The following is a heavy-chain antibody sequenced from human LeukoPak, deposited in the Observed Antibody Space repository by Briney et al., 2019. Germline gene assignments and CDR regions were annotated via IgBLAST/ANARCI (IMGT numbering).Heavy chain of an antibody. CDR1: GGSISSSSYY. Sequence: SETLPPTCTVSGGSISSSSYYWGWIRQPPGKGLEWIGSVYYSGSTYYNPSLKSRVTISVDTSKNQFSLKLSSVTAADTAVYYCARARGTDYYDSSGYGATVYFDYWGQGTLVTVSS. CDR2: VYYSGST. J-gene: IGHJ4*02. D-gene: IGHD3-22*01. CDR3: ARARGTDYYDSSGYGATVYFDY. V-gene: IGHV4-39*01.